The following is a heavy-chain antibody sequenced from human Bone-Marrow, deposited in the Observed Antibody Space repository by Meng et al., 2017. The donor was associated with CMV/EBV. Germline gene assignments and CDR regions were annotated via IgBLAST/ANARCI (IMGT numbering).Heavy chain of an antibody. Sequence: ASVKVSCKASGGTFSSYTITWVRQAPGQGLEWMGIINPSGGSTSYAQKFQGRVTMTRDTSTSTVYMELSSLRSEDTAVYYCARGDSGSYYFDYWGQGTLVTFSS. V-gene: IGHV1-46*01. CDR3: ARGDSGSYYFDY. J-gene: IGHJ4*02. D-gene: IGHD1-26*01. CDR1: GGTFSSYT. CDR2: INPSGGST.